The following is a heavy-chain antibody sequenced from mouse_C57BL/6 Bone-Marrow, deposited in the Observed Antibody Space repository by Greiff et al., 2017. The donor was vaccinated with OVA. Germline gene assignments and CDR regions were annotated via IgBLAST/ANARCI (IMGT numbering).Heavy chain of an antibody. CDR1: GYTFTSYW. CDR2: IYPGSGST. J-gene: IGHJ1*03. CDR3: ARRYYGSSYWYFDV. Sequence: QVQLQQSGAELVKPGASVKMSCKASGYTFTSYWITWVKQRPGQGLEWIGEIYPGSGSTNYNEKFKSKATLTVDTSSSTAYMQLSSLTSEDSAVYYCARRYYGSSYWYFDVWGTGTTVTVSS. V-gene: IGHV1-55*01. D-gene: IGHD1-1*01.